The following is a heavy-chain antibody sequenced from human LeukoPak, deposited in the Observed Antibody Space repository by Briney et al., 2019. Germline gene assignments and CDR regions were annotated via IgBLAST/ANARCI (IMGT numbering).Heavy chain of an antibody. Sequence: GASVKVSCKASGYTFTGYYMHWVRQAPGQGLEWMGWISAYNGNTNYAQKLQGRVTMTTDTSTSTAYMELRSLRSDDTAVYYCARNPLSSSWYKDYYYYMDVWGKGATVTISS. V-gene: IGHV1-18*04. D-gene: IGHD6-13*01. CDR1: GYTFTGYY. J-gene: IGHJ6*03. CDR2: ISAYNGNT. CDR3: ARNPLSSSWYKDYYYYMDV.